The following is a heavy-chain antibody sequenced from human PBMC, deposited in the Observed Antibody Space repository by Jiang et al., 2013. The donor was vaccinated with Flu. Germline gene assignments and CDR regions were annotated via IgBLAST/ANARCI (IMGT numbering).Heavy chain of an antibody. J-gene: IGHJ4*02. CDR1: GGTFSSYA. D-gene: IGHD1-26*01. CDR3: ARDMDGGSYYYFDY. Sequence: GAEVKKPGSSVKVSCKASGGTFSSYAISWVRQAPGQGLEWMGRIIPILGIANYAQKFQGRVTITADKSTSTAYMELSSLRSEDTAVYYCARDMDGGSYYYFDYWGQGTLVTVSS. CDR2: IIPILGIA. V-gene: IGHV1-69*04.